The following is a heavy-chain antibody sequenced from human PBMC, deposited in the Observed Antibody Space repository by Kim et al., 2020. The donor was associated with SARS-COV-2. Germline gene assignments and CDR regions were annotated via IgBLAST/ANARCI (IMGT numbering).Heavy chain of an antibody. Sequence: RVTISVDTSKNQFSLKLSSVTAADTAVYYCARDRAISSSWGMYYYYGMDVWGQGTTVTVSS. V-gene: IGHV4-59*01. D-gene: IGHD6-13*01. CDR3: ARDRAISSSWGMYYYYGMDV. J-gene: IGHJ6*02.